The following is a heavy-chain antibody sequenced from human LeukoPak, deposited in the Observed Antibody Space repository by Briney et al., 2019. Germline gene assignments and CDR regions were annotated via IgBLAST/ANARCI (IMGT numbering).Heavy chain of an antibody. J-gene: IGHJ6*02. V-gene: IGHV3-30-3*01. Sequence: PGRSLRLSCAASGFTFSSYAMHWVRQAPGKGLEWEAVISYDGSNKYYADSVKGRFTISRDNSKNTLYLQMNSLRAEDTAVYHCARDSSGWSSYYYYGMDVWGQGTTVTVSS. CDR2: ISYDGSNK. CDR3: ARDSSGWSSYYYYGMDV. D-gene: IGHD6-19*01. CDR1: GFTFSSYA.